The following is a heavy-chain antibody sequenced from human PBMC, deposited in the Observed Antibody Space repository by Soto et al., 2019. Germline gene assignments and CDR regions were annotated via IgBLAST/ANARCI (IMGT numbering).Heavy chain of an antibody. CDR2: TDPSDSQT. CDR1: GYSFAGYW. D-gene: IGHD3-22*01. J-gene: IGHJ4*02. CDR3: ARQIYDSDTGPNFQYYFDS. Sequence: DSLTISGKGSGYSFAGYWITLVRQKPGKGLEWMGRTDPSDSQTYYSPSFRGHVTISVTKSITTVFLQWSSLRASDTAMYYCARQIYDSDTGPNFQYYFDSWGQGTPVTVSS. V-gene: IGHV5-10-1*01.